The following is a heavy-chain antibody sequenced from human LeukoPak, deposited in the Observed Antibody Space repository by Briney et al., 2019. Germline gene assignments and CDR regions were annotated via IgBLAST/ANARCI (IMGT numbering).Heavy chain of an antibody. CDR3: AKDSVAAAGTAWFDP. D-gene: IGHD6-13*01. J-gene: IGHJ5*02. CDR2: ISGNAGST. Sequence: GGSLRLSCAASGFTLSSYAMSWVRQAPGKGLEWVSLISGNAGSTYYADSVKGRFTISRDNSKNTLYLQMNSLRAEDTAVYYCAKDSVAAAGTAWFDPWGQGTLVTVSS. V-gene: IGHV3-23*01. CDR1: GFTLSSYA.